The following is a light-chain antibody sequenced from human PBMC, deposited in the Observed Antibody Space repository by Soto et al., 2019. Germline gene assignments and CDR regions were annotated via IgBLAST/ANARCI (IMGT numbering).Light chain of an antibody. V-gene: IGKV3-20*01. CDR2: GAS. CDR1: QSVTSSY. Sequence: EIVLTHSPGTLSFSPEERATLSCRASQSVTSSYLAWYQQKPGQAPRLLIYGASSRATGIPDRFSGSGSGTYFTVTISRLEPEDFAVYYWQQYGSSRTFGQTPKVDIK. CDR3: QQYGSSRT. J-gene: IGKJ1*01.